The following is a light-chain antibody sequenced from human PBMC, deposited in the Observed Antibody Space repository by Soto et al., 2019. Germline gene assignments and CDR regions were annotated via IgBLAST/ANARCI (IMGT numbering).Light chain of an antibody. CDR3: QQHGRSPPLT. Sequence: EMVLTQAPGTLSLSPGEIATLSCRATQSVSSSYLAWYQQTPGQAPRLLSYGASSRATGIPDRFSGSGSGTDFTLPISILEPDDFAVYYCQQHGRSPPLTFGGGTKVDIK. J-gene: IGKJ4*01. V-gene: IGKV3-20*01. CDR1: QSVSSSY. CDR2: GAS.